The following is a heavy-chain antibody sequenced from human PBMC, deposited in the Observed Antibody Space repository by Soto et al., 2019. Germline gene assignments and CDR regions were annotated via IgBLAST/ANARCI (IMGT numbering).Heavy chain of an antibody. CDR3: ARDSSTPNYYDSSFDAFDI. CDR1: GFTFSSYS. D-gene: IGHD3-22*01. J-gene: IGHJ3*02. V-gene: IGHV3-21*01. CDR2: ISSSSSYI. Sequence: GGSLRLSCAASGFTFSSYSMNWVRQAPGKGLEWVSSISSSSSYIYYADSVKGRFTISRDNAKNSLYLQMNSLRDEDTAVYYCARDSSTPNYYDSSFDAFDIWGQGTMVTVSS.